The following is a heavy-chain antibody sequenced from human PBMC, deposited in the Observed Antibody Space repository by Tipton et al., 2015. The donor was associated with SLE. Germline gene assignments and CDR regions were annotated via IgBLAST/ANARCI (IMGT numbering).Heavy chain of an antibody. Sequence: TLSLTCAVSGGSISSHYWSWIRQPPGKGLEWIGYIYYSGSTNYNPSLKSRVTISVDTSKNQFPLKLSSVTAADTAVYYCARTSSYYFDTSGYDFWGQGTLVTVSS. D-gene: IGHD3-22*01. J-gene: IGHJ4*02. CDR3: ARTSSYYFDTSGYDF. CDR1: GGSISSHY. V-gene: IGHV4-59*11. CDR2: IYYSGST.